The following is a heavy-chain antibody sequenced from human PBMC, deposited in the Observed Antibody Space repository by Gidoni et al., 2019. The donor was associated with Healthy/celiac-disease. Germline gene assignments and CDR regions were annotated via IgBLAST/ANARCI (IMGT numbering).Heavy chain of an antibody. D-gene: IGHD3-10*01. CDR2: INPSGGST. J-gene: IGHJ6*02. Sequence: QVQLVQSGAEVKKPGASVKVSCKASGYTFTSYYMHWVRQAPGQGLEWMGIINPSGGSTSYAQKFQGRVTMTRDTSTSTVYMELSSLRSEDTAVYYCARDPPRGYYYYYGMDVWGQGTTVTVSS. CDR1: GYTFTSYY. V-gene: IGHV1-46*01. CDR3: ARDPPRGYYYYYGMDV.